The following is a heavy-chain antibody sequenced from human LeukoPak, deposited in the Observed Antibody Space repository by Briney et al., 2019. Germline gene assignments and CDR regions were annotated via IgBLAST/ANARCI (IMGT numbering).Heavy chain of an antibody. CDR3: ARDGGYSSHWFDP. J-gene: IGHJ5*02. Sequence: GGSLRLSCAASGFTVSSNYMSWVRQAPGKGLEWVSVIYSGGSTYYADSVKGRFTISRDNSKNTLYLQMNSLRAEDTAVYYCARDGGYSSHWFDPWGQGTLVTVSS. CDR2: IYSGGST. V-gene: IGHV3-66*01. D-gene: IGHD6-13*01. CDR1: GFTVSSNY.